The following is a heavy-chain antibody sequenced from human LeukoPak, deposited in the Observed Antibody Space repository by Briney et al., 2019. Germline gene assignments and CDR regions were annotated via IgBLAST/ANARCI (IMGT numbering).Heavy chain of an antibody. D-gene: IGHD3-22*01. V-gene: IGHV4-4*07. CDR2: IYTSGST. CDR3: ARDGHRRYYYDSPGREDAFDI. CDR1: GGSISSYY. Sequence: PSETLSLTCTVSGGSISSYYWSWIRQPAGKGLEWIGRIYTSGSTNYNPSLKSRVTMSVDTSKNQFSLKLSSVTAADTAVYYCARDGHRRYYYDSPGREDAFDIWGQGTMVTVSS. J-gene: IGHJ3*02.